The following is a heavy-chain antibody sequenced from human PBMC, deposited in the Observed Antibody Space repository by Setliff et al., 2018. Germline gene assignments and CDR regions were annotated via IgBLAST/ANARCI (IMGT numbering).Heavy chain of an antibody. D-gene: IGHD6-13*01. CDR3: TCTEDYSAEYFYLDV. CDR2: IRGRAYAGTT. Sequence: GGSLRLSCTVSESSFGDFAMSWFRQAPGEGLKWVGFIRGRAYAGTTQYSASVEDRFTISRDDSKGTAYLQLDGLETEDSAVYYCTCTEDYSAEYFYLDVWGKGTTVTVSS. CDR1: ESSFGDFA. V-gene: IGHV3-49*03. J-gene: IGHJ6*03.